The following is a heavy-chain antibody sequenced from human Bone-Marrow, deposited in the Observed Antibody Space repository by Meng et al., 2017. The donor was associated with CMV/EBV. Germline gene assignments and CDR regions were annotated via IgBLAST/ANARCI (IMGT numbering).Heavy chain of an antibody. CDR1: GGSISSYY. CDR2: IYYSGST. Sequence: GSLRLSCTVSGGSISSYYWNWIRQPPGKGLEWIGYIYYSGSTNYNPSLKSRVTISGDTSKNQFSLKLSSVTAADTAVYYCVRSGSYRSILFDFWGQGTLVTVSS. D-gene: IGHD1-26*01. V-gene: IGHV4-59*01. J-gene: IGHJ4*02. CDR3: VRSGSYRSILFDF.